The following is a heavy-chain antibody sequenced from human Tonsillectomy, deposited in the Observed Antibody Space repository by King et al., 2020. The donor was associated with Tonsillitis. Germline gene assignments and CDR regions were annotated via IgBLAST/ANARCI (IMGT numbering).Heavy chain of an antibody. J-gene: IGHJ6*03. CDR3: ARETTGDYYYMDV. Sequence: VQLVQSGAEVRKPGASVKVSCKASGYTFTSYYIHWVRQAPGQGLEWMGIINPSDGSTIYAQKFQGRVTMTRDTSTSTVYMELSSLRSEDTAVYYCARETTGDYYYMDVWGKGTTVTVSS. D-gene: IGHD7-27*01. CDR2: INPSDGST. V-gene: IGHV1-46*01. CDR1: GYTFTSYY.